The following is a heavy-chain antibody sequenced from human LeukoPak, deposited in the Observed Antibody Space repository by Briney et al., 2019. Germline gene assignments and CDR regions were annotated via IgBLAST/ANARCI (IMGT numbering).Heavy chain of an antibody. D-gene: IGHD6-13*01. CDR1: GFTFSSYS. V-gene: IGHV3-48*04. CDR2: ISSSSSTI. J-gene: IGHJ4*02. CDR3: AREVSSTRGRGYGDY. Sequence: PGGSLRLSCAASGFTFSSYSMNWVRQAPGKGLEWVSYISSSSSTIYYADSVKGRFTISRDNAKNSLYLQMNSLRAEDTAVYYCAREVSSTRGRGYGDYWGQGTLVTVSS.